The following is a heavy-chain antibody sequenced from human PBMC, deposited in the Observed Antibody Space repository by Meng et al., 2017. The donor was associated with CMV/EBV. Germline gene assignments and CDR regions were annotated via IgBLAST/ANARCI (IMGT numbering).Heavy chain of an antibody. CDR1: GGTFSSYA. CDR3: ARDLHDCSSTSCYRYYYYYYGMDV. J-gene: IGHJ6*02. CDR2: IIPIFGTA. D-gene: IGHD2-2*01. V-gene: IGHV1-69*05. Sequence: SVKVSCKASGGTFSSYAISWVRQAPGQGLEWMGGIIPIFGTANYAQKFQGRVTMTRDTSISTAYMELSRLRSDDTAVYYCARDLHDCSSTSCYRYYYYYYGMDVWGQGTTVTVSS.